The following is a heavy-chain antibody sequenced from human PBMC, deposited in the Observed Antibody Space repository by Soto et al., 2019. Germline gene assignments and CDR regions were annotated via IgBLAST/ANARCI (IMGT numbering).Heavy chain of an antibody. CDR1: GFTFSSYW. J-gene: IGHJ6*02. CDR2: IKQDGSEK. D-gene: IGHD3-3*01. Sequence: GGSLRLSCAASGFTFSSYWMSWVRQAPGKGLEWVANIKQDGSEKYYVDSVKGRFTISRDNAKNSLYLQMNSLRAEDTAVYYCARAHYDFWSGYYLLYYYYGMDVWGQGTTVTVSS. V-gene: IGHV3-7*04. CDR3: ARAHYDFWSGYYLLYYYYGMDV.